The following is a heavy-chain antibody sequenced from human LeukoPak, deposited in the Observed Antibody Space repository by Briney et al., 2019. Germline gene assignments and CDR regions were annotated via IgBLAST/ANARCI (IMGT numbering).Heavy chain of an antibody. V-gene: IGHV3-23*01. Sequence: PGGSLRLSCAASRFTFSSYAMSWVRQAPGKGLEWVSTISGGGITTYYADSAKGRFTISRDNSKNTLYLQMNSLTAEDTAVYYCPRQSYASGWNPFDYWGQGILVTVSS. CDR1: RFTFSSYA. CDR3: PRQSYASGWNPFDY. J-gene: IGHJ4*02. D-gene: IGHD6-19*01. CDR2: ISGGGITT.